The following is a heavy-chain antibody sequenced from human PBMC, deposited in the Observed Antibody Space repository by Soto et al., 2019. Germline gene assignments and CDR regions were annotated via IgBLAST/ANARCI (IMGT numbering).Heavy chain of an antibody. Sequence: ASVKVSCKGSGYVFTRYDVHWVRQAPGQGLEWMGWINTYNGNTNHAQKLQGRVTMTTDTSTSTAYMELRSLRSDDTAVYYCARGVGSGTYYNQYNWFDPWGQGTLVTVSS. J-gene: IGHJ5*02. CDR1: GYVFTRYD. D-gene: IGHD3-10*01. V-gene: IGHV1-18*01. CDR2: INTYNGNT. CDR3: ARGVGSGTYYNQYNWFDP.